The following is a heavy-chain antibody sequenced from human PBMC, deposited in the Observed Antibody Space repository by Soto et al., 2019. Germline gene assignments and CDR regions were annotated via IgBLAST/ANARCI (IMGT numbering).Heavy chain of an antibody. CDR2: IDTSSTKI. CDR3: ASHYDLWTGYLSPVDY. V-gene: IGHV3-11*01. Sequence: QVQLVESGGDLVKPGGSLRLSCAASGYTFSDYYLSWIRQAPGKGLEWISYIDTSSTKIYYADSVRGRFTIYRDNGKNSLFLEMNNLRVEDTAVYFCASHYDLWTGYLSPVDYWGRGTLVTVSS. CDR1: GYTFSDYY. J-gene: IGHJ4*02. D-gene: IGHD3-3*01.